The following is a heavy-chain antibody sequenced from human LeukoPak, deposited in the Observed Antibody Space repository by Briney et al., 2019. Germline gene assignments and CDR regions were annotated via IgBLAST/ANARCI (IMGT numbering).Heavy chain of an antibody. CDR2: ISSSGSYI. D-gene: IGHD2-2*01. CDR3: ATEIVVSTALDH. V-gene: IGHV3-21*01. CDR1: GFTFGTYS. Sequence: GGCLRLSCAASGFTFGTYSMNWVRQAPGKGLEWVSSISSSGSYIYYRDSVKGRFTISRDNAKNLLYLQMNSLRAEDTAVYYCATEIVVSTALDHWGQGTLVTVSS. J-gene: IGHJ4*02.